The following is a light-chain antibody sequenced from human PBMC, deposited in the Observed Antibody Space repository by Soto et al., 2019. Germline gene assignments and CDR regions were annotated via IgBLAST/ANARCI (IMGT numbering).Light chain of an antibody. CDR3: QQSYSTPTWT. V-gene: IGKV1-39*01. CDR2: AAS. Sequence: IHITQSPSALSGSVGDGLTVACRASQSISSYLNWYQQKPGKAPKLLIYAASSLQSGVPSRFSGSGSGTDFTLTISSLQPEDFATYYCQQSYSTPTWTFGQGTKVDIK. CDR1: QSISSY. J-gene: IGKJ1*01.